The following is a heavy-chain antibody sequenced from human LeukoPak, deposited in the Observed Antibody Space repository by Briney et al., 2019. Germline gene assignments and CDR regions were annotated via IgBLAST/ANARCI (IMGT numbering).Heavy chain of an antibody. Sequence: SETLSLTCTVSGGSISSSSYYWGWSRQPPGKGLEWIGSIYYSGSTYYNPSLKSRVTISVDTSKNQFSLKLSSVTAADTAVYYCASLGYCSGGSCYYYGMDVWGQGTTVTVSS. CDR1: GGSISSSSYY. D-gene: IGHD2-15*01. CDR3: ASLGYCSGGSCYYYGMDV. J-gene: IGHJ6*02. CDR2: IYYSGST. V-gene: IGHV4-39*01.